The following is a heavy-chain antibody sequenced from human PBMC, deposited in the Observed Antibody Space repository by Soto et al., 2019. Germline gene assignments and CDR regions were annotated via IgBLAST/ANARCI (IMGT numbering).Heavy chain of an antibody. Sequence: QPGGSLRLSCAASGFTFSSYDMHWVRQATGKGLEWVSAIGTAGDTYYPGSVKGRFTISRENAKNSLYLQMNSLRAGDTAVYYCARGGGLRFGDPHYGMDVWGQGTTVTVSS. CDR3: ARGGGLRFGDPHYGMDV. CDR1: GFTFSSYD. CDR2: IGTAGDT. V-gene: IGHV3-13*01. D-gene: IGHD3-10*01. J-gene: IGHJ6*02.